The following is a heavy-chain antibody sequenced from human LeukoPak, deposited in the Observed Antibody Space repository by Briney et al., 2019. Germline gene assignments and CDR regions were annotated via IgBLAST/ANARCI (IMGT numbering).Heavy chain of an antibody. D-gene: IGHD3-9*01. CDR2: IYSGGST. CDR1: GFTVSSNY. V-gene: IGHV3-66*01. CDR3: ARDLYYDILTGHYALFDY. J-gene: IGHJ4*02. Sequence: GGSLRLSCAASGFTVSSNYMSWVRQAPGKGLEWVSVIYSGGSTYYADSVKGRFTISRDNSKNTLYLQMNSLRAEDTAVYYCARDLYYDILTGHYALFDYWGQGTLVTVSS.